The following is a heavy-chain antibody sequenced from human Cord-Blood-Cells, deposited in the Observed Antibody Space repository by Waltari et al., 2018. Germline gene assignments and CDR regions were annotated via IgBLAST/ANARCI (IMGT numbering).Heavy chain of an antibody. J-gene: IGHJ4*02. CDR3: ARVGFSGSSFDY. D-gene: IGHD6-6*01. V-gene: IGHV1-2*04. Sequence: VQLVQSGAEVKKPGASVKVSCKASGYPFTGSYKHWVRQAPGQGLEWMGWINPNSGGTNYAQKFQGWVTMTRDTSISTAYMELSRLRSDDTAVYYCARVGFSGSSFDYWGQGTLVTVSS. CDR1: GYPFTGSY. CDR2: INPNSGGT.